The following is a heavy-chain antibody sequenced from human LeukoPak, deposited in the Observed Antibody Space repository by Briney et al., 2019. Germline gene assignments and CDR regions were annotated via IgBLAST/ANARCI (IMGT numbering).Heavy chain of an antibody. J-gene: IGHJ6*03. CDR1: GGSISSYY. V-gene: IGHV4-59*01. CDR3: ARAPGSDYYPYYYMDV. Sequence: SETLSLTCTVSGGSISSYYWSWLRQPPGKGLEWIGYIYYSGSTNYNPSLKSRVTISVDTSKNQFSLKVNSVTAADTAVYYCARAPGSDYYPYYYMDVWGKGTTVTVSS. CDR2: IYYSGST. D-gene: IGHD4-17*01.